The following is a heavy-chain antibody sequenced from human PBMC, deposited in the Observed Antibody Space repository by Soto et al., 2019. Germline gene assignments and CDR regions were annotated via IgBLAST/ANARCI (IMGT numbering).Heavy chain of an antibody. J-gene: IGHJ4*02. Sequence: GGSLRLSCAASGFTFSSYSMNWVRQAPGKGLEWVSYISSSSSTIYYADSVKGRFTISRDNAKNSLYLQMNSLRAEDTAVYYCAREYYSGYEDYTFDYWGQGTLVTVSS. V-gene: IGHV3-48*01. D-gene: IGHD5-12*01. CDR3: AREYYSGYEDYTFDY. CDR1: GFTFSSYS. CDR2: ISSSSSTI.